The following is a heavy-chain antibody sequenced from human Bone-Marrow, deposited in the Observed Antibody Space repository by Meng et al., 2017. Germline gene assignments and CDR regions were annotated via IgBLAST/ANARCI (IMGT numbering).Heavy chain of an antibody. D-gene: IGHD5-12*01. CDR2: TYNRSKGYN. CDR3: ARNLIVATAWYYYYGMDV. Sequence: SETLSSTCAISGDSVASNSAAWNWIRQSPSRGLESQGRTYNRSKGYNAYAVSVKSRITINPDTSKNQFCLQLNSVTPEDTTVYYFARNLIVATAWYYYYGMDVWGQGTTVT. V-gene: IGHV6-1*01. J-gene: IGHJ6*02. CDR1: GDSVASNSAA.